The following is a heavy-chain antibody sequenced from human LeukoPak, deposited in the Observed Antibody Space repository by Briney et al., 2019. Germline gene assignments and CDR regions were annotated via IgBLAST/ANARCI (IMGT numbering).Heavy chain of an antibody. V-gene: IGHV4-59*01. J-gene: IGHJ2*01. CDR3: ARDKGSSGWYKDWYFDL. CDR1: GGSISSYY. D-gene: IGHD6-19*01. CDR2: IYYSGST. Sequence: SSETLSLTCTVSGGSISSYYWSWIRQPPGKGLEWIGYIYYSGSTNYNPSLKSRVTISVDTSKNQFSLKLSSVTAVDTAVYYCARDKGSSGWYKDWYFDLWGRGTLVTVSS.